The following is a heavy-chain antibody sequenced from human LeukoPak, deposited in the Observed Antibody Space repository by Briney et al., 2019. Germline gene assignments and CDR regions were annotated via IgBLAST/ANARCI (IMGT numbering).Heavy chain of an antibody. CDR2: INPNSGGT. CDR1: GYTFTGYY. D-gene: IGHD3-10*01. Sequence: ASVKVSCMASGYTFTGYYMHWVRQAPGQGLEWMGWINPNSGGTNYAQKFQGRVTMTRDTSISTAYMELSRLRSDDTAVYYCARARIPLWFGELSPPLDVWGKGTTVTVSS. J-gene: IGHJ6*04. CDR3: ARARIPLWFGELSPPLDV. V-gene: IGHV1-2*02.